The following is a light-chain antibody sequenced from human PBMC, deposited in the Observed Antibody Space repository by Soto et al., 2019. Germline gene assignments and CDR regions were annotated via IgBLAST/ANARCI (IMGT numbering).Light chain of an antibody. Sequence: QSALTQPASVSGSPGQSITISCTGTSSDVGSYNLVSWYQQHPGKAPKLMIYEGSKRPSGVSNRFSGSKSGNTASLTISGLQAEDEADYYCCSYAGSSTPPKVFGGGTQLTVL. J-gene: IGLJ2*01. V-gene: IGLV2-23*01. CDR2: EGS. CDR1: SSDVGSYNL. CDR3: CSYAGSSTPPKV.